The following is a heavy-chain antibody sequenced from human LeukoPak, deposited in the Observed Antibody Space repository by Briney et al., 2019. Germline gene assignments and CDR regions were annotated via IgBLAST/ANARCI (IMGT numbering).Heavy chain of an antibody. CDR2: INHSGST. Sequence: PSETLSPTCAVYGGSFSGYYWSWIRQPPGKGLEWIGEINHSGSTNYNPSLKSRVTISVDTSKNQFSLKLSSVTAAGTAVYYCARELGFGDFRFFDFWGQGTLVTVSS. V-gene: IGHV4-34*01. CDR1: GGSFSGYY. D-gene: IGHD3-10*01. CDR3: ARELGFGDFRFFDF. J-gene: IGHJ4*02.